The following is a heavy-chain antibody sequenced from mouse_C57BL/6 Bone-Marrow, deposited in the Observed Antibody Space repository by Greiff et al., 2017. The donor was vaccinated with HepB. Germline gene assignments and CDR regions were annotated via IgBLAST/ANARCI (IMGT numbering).Heavy chain of an antibody. CDR2: IDPSDSYT. CDR3: ARDLIYYYGSSHYFDY. CDR1: GYTFTSYW. D-gene: IGHD1-1*01. V-gene: IGHV1-69*01. J-gene: IGHJ2*01. Sequence: QVQLQQPGAELVMPGASVKLSCKASGYTFTSYWMHWVKQRPGQGLEWIGEIDPSDSYTNYNQKFKGKSTLTVDKSSSTAYMQLSSLTSEDSAVYYCARDLIYYYGSSHYFDYWGQGTTLTVSS.